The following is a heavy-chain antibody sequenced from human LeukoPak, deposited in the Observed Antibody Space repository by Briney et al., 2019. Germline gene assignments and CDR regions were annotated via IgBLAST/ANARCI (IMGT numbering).Heavy chain of an antibody. Sequence: ASLKDSCKASGYTFTSYDINWVRQAPGQGLEWMGWMNSNSGNTGYAQKFQGRVTMTRNTSISTAYMELSSLRSEDAAVYYCARGTTVTPSDYWGQGTLVTVSS. CDR3: ARGTTVTPSDY. CDR2: MNSNSGNT. D-gene: IGHD4-17*01. CDR1: GYTFTSYD. J-gene: IGHJ4*02. V-gene: IGHV1-8*01.